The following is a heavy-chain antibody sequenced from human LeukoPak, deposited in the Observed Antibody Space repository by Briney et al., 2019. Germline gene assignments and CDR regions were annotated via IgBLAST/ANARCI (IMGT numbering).Heavy chain of an antibody. J-gene: IGHJ4*02. D-gene: IGHD6-19*01. CDR2: IYSGGNT. CDR3: ARRSAVAGTLDY. Sequence: PGGSLRLSCTVSGFTVSSNSWSWVRQAPGKGLEWVSFIYSGGNTHYSDSVKGRFTISRDNSKNTLYLQMNSLRAEDTAVYYCARRSAVAGTLDYWGQGTPVTVSS. CDR1: GFTVSSNS. V-gene: IGHV3-53*01.